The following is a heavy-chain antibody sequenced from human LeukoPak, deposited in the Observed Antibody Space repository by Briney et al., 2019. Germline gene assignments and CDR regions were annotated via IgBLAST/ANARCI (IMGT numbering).Heavy chain of an antibody. D-gene: IGHD5-12*01. V-gene: IGHV3-7*01. CDR3: ARDSPGYGAYVS. CDR1: GFTFSIYW. J-gene: IGHJ1*01. CDR2: IKEDGSRE. Sequence: GGSLRLSCAASGFTFSIYWMTWVRQAPGKGLEWVANIKEDGSREYYVDSVKGRFTISRDNAKNSLYLQMDSLTAEDTAVYYCARDSPGYGAYVSWGQGTLASVSS.